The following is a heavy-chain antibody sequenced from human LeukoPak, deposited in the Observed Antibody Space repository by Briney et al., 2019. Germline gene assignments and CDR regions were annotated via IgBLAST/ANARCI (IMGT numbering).Heavy chain of an antibody. V-gene: IGHV3-23*01. CDR3: AKSNVDDFWSGYDY. CDR2: IGGSGDSP. Sequence: GESLKISCAASGFTFSSYAMTWVRQAPGKGLEWVSIIGGSGDSPYYADSVKGRFTISRDNSKNTLFLQMNSLRAEDTALYYCAKSNVDDFWSGYDYWGQGTLVTVSS. CDR1: GFTFSSYA. D-gene: IGHD3-3*01. J-gene: IGHJ4*02.